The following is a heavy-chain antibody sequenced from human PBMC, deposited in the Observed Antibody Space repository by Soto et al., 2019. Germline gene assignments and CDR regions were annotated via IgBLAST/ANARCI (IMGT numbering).Heavy chain of an antibody. V-gene: IGHV3-74*01. J-gene: IGHJ4*02. Sequence: EVQLVESGGGILQPGGSLRISCAASGFTFSTYWMHWVRQAPGKGLVWVSRIKTDGSVTTYADSVKGRFTITRDNAKNTLYLQMNTLRAEDTAVYYCARELGVSPDSGGRGPLVTVSS. D-gene: IGHD2-21*01. CDR2: IKTDGSVT. CDR3: ARELGVSPDS. CDR1: GFTFSTYW.